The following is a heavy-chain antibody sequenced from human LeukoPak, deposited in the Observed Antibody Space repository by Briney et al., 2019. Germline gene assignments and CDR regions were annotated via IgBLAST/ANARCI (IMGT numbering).Heavy chain of an antibody. J-gene: IGHJ4*02. Sequence: GGSLRLSCAASGFTFSSYAMGWVRQAPGKGLEWVSAISGSGGSTYYADSVKGRFTISRDNSKNTLYLQMNSLRAEDTAVYYCAKDRTQRFLEWLLLPFIDYWGQGTLVTVSS. CDR2: ISGSGGST. V-gene: IGHV3-23*01. D-gene: IGHD3-3*01. CDR1: GFTFSSYA. CDR3: AKDRTQRFLEWLLLPFIDY.